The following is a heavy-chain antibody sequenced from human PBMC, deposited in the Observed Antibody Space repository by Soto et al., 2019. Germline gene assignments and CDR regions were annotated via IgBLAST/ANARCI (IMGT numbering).Heavy chain of an antibody. J-gene: IGHJ4*02. Sequence: GASVKVSCKASGYTFTSYYIHWVRQAPGQGLEWMGIINPSADSTNYARKFQGRVTVTRDTSTSTVYMELRSLRSEDTAVYFCAREYGGSRVFDYWGQGTVVTVSS. CDR1: GYTFTSYY. CDR2: INPSADST. CDR3: AREYGGSRVFDY. D-gene: IGHD1-26*01. V-gene: IGHV1-46*01.